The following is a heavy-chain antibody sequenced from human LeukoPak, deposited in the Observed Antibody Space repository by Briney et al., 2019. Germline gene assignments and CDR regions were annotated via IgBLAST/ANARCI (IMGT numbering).Heavy chain of an antibody. CDR2: IYYSGST. V-gene: IGHV4-31*02. D-gene: IGHD4-17*01. J-gene: IGHJ4*02. CDR3: ARSVENDYGDYKYYFDY. CDR1: GFTFSSYA. Sequence: LRLSCAASGFTFSSYAMSWIRQHPGKGLEWIGYIYYSGSTYYNPSLKSRVTISVDTSKNQFSLKLSSVTAADTAVYYCARSVENDYGDYKYYFDYWGQGTLVTVSS.